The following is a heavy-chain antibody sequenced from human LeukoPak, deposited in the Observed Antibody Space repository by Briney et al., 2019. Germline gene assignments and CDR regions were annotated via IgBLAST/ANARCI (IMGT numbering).Heavy chain of an antibody. CDR2: INHSGST. CDR3: ARVRLGYCSSTSCYEGYYYYGMDV. D-gene: IGHD2-2*01. J-gene: IGHJ6*02. CDR1: GGSFGGYY. Sequence: SETLSLTCAVYGGSFGGYYWSWIRQPPGKGLEWIGEINHSGSTNYNPSLKSRVTISVDTSKNQFSLKLSSVTAADTAVYYCARVRLGYCSSTSCYEGYYYYGMDVWGQGTTVTVSS. V-gene: IGHV4-34*01.